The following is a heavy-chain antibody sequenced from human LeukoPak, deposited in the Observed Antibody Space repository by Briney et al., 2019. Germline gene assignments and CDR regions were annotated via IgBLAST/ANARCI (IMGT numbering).Heavy chain of an antibody. Sequence: GGSLRLSCAASGFTFSSYGMSWVRQAPGRGLEWVSAISGSGGKTDYADSVKGRFTISRDNSKNTLYLQMNSLRAEDTAVYYCAKNGDRGAYCSGGSCYPYYYYYMDVWGKGTTVTIPS. V-gene: IGHV3-23*01. D-gene: IGHD2-15*01. CDR2: ISGSGGKT. J-gene: IGHJ6*03. CDR1: GFTFSSYG. CDR3: AKNGDRGAYCSGGSCYPYYYYYMDV.